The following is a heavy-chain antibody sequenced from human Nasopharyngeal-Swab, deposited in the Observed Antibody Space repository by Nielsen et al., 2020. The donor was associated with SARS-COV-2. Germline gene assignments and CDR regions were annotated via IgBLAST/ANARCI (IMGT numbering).Heavy chain of an antibody. V-gene: IGHV3-13*01. Sequence: GGSLRLSCAASGFTFSRFDMHWVRQVTGKGLEWVSAIGTAGDTYYPRSVKGRFTISREDARNFLYPQMNSLRAEDTAVYYCARTLSASYMDVWGKGTTVTVSS. J-gene: IGHJ6*03. CDR1: GFTFSRFD. CDR2: IGTAGDT. CDR3: ARTLSASYMDV.